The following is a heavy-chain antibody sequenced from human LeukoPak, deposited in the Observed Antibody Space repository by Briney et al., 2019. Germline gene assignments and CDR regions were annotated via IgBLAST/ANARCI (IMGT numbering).Heavy chain of an antibody. CDR3: AKIREWELPSAWDY. CDR2: INHSGST. V-gene: IGHV4-39*07. J-gene: IGHJ4*02. CDR1: GGSISSSSYY. Sequence: SETLSLICTVSGGSISSSSYYWGWIRQPPGKGLEWIGEINHSGSTNYNPSLKSRVTISVDTSKNQFSLKLSSVTAADTAVYYCAKIREWELPSAWDYWGQGTLVTVSS. D-gene: IGHD1-26*01.